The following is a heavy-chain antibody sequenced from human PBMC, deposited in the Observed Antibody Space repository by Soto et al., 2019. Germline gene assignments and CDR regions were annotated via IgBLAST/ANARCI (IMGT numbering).Heavy chain of an antibody. Sequence: PGGSLRLSCAASGFTFSSYAMSWVRQAPGKGLEWVSAISGSGGSTYYADSVKGRFTISRDNSKNTLYLQMNSLRAEDTAVYYCAKDSSRLRFLKWLTFDYWGQGTLVTVSS. D-gene: IGHD3-3*01. CDR1: GFTFSSYA. V-gene: IGHV3-23*01. CDR2: ISGSGGST. J-gene: IGHJ4*02. CDR3: AKDSSRLRFLKWLTFDY.